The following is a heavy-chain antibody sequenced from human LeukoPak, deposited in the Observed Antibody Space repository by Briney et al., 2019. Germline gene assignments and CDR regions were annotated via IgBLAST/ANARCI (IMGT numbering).Heavy chain of an antibody. J-gene: IGHJ4*02. D-gene: IGHD3-22*01. CDR3: ATPTLDYYDSSGYESYNDY. Sequence: ASVKVSCKASGYTFTSYYMHWVRQAPGQGLEWMGIINPSGGSTSYAQKFQGRVTMTRDTSTSTVYMELSSLRAEDTAVYYCATPTLDYYDSSGYESYNDYWGQGTLVTVSS. V-gene: IGHV1-46*01. CDR1: GYTFTSYY. CDR2: INPSGGST.